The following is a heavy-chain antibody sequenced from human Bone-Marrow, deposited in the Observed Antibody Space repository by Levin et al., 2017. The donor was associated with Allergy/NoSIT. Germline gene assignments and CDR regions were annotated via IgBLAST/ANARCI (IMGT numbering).Heavy chain of an antibody. D-gene: IGHD1-26*01. J-gene: IGHJ6*04. CDR1: GFTFSNYA. V-gene: IGHV3-23*01. CDR2: ISGSGSST. Sequence: PGGSLRLSCASSGFTFSNYAMTWVRQAPGKGLEWVSTISGSGSSTYYVDSVKGRFTIYRDNSKNTLYLHMSSLRAEDKAIYYCAKWWEGMDVWGKGTTVTVSS. CDR3: AKWWEGMDV.